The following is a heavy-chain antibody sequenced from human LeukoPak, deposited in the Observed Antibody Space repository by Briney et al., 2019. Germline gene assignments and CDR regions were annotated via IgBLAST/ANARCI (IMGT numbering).Heavy chain of an antibody. Sequence: PGGSLRLSCAASGFTFSSYGMPWVRQAPGKGLEWVAVISYDGSNKYYADSVKGRFTISRDNSKNTLYLQMNSLRAEDTAVYYCAKGLWVATNPGYFDYWGQGTLVTVSS. CDR2: ISYDGSNK. V-gene: IGHV3-30*18. J-gene: IGHJ4*02. CDR3: AKGLWVATNPGYFDY. D-gene: IGHD2-15*01. CDR1: GFTFSSYG.